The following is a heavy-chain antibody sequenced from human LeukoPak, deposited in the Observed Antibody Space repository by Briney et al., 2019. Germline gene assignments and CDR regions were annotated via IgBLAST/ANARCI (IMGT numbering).Heavy chain of an antibody. CDR1: GFTVSSNY. J-gene: IGHJ4*02. CDR2: FYSGGNT. D-gene: IGHD6-13*01. V-gene: IGHV3-53*01. CDR3: ATESRLSSSWFYTPAV. Sequence: GGSLRLSCAASGFTVSSNYMTWVRQAPGKGLEWVSIFYSGGNTYYADSVKGRFAISRDKSNNTLFLEMNSLRAEDTAVYYCATESRLSSSWFYTPAVWGQGTLVIVSS.